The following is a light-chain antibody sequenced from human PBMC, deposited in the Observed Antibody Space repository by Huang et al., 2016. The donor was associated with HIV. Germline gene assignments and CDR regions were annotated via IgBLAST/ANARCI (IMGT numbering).Light chain of an antibody. CDR3: QQYDTSPWT. Sequence: DIVMTQSPDSLAVSLGERATINCKSSQSVLYRSNNKNYLAWYQQKPGQPPKLLIYWASTRESGVPDRCTGSGSGTDFRLTISSLQAEDVAVYYCQQYDTSPWTFGQGTKVEIK. J-gene: IGKJ1*01. CDR2: WAS. CDR1: QSVLYRSNNKNY. V-gene: IGKV4-1*01.